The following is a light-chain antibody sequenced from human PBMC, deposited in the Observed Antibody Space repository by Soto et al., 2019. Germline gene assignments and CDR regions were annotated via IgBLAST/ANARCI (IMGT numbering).Light chain of an antibody. CDR1: SGHSSYA. V-gene: IGLV4-69*01. CDR2: VSSDGSH. J-gene: IGLJ2*01. Sequence: QPVLTQSPSASASLGASVKLTCTLTSGHSSYAIAWHQQQPEKGPRYLMKVSSDGSHDKGDGIPDRFSGSSSGAERYLTISSLQSEDEADYYCQTWGTGVHVVFGGGTQLTVL. CDR3: QTWGTGVHVV.